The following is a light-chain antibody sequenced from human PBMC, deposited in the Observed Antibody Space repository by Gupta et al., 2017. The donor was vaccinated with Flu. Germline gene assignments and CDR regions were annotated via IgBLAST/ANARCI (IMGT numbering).Light chain of an antibody. Sequence: DIQMTQSPSTLSASVGDRVTLTCRASQSISSWLAWYQQKPGKAPKLLIYKASSLESGVPSRFSGNASATEFTLTINILHPDDFATYCCQHDNSYSKPFGQGTKLEIK. CDR1: QSISSW. V-gene: IGKV1-5*03. CDR2: KAS. J-gene: IGKJ1*01. CDR3: QHDNSYSKP.